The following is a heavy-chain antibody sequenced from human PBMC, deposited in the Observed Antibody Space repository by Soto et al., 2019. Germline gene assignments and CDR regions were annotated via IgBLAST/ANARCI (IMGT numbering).Heavy chain of an antibody. V-gene: IGHV4-31*03. J-gene: IGHJ4*02. D-gene: IGHD1-26*01. CDR2: IYYSGNT. Sequence: QVQLQESGPGLVMPSQTLSLTCTVSAGSICSGGYYWSWIRQHPGKGLQWTGYIYYSGNTYYNPSLKRRLTISVDTSKNQFTLQLSTVTAADTAAYYCARTPLLWGQGTLVTVSS. CDR3: ARTPLL. CDR1: AGSICSGGYY.